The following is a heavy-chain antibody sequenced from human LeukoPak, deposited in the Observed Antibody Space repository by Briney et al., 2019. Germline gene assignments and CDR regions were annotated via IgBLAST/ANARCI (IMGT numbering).Heavy chain of an antibody. D-gene: IGHD3-10*01. Sequence: PSETLSLTCTVSGGSISSGDYYWSWIRQPPGKGLEWIGYIYYSGSTYYNPSLKSRVTISVDTSKNQFSLKLSSVTAADTAVYYCARCPVRGSYYKFGLDYWGQGTPVTVSS. V-gene: IGHV4-30-4*01. CDR1: GGSISSGDYY. CDR3: ARCPVRGSYYKFGLDY. CDR2: IYYSGST. J-gene: IGHJ4*02.